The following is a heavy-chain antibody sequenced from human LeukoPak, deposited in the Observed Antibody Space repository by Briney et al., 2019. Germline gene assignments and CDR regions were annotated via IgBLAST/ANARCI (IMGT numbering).Heavy chain of an antibody. Sequence: QPGGTLQLSCAASGFHFSDFYIHWVRQASGRGLEWVGLIRSKPSSYTTVYAASVKGRFTISRDDSKNTAYLQMNSLKAEDTAVYYCSRQHCSGGSCSYVDYWGQGTLVTVSS. CDR1: GFHFSDFY. D-gene: IGHD2-15*01. CDR2: IRSKPSSYTT. V-gene: IGHV3-73*01. J-gene: IGHJ4*02. CDR3: SRQHCSGGSCSYVDY.